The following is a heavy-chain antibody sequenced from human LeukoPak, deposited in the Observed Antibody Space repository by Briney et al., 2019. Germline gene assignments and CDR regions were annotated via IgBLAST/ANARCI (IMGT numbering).Heavy chain of an antibody. J-gene: IGHJ6*03. CDR3: AKGDSTSWNYYYYYMDV. Sequence: AGGSLRLSCAAAGFTFSRYAINWVRQATGKGLEWVSANSGSGGSTYYADSVKGRFTISRDNSKNTLYLQVNSLRAEDTALYYCAKGDSTSWNYYYYYMDVWGKGTTVTVSS. CDR2: NSGSGGST. D-gene: IGHD6-13*01. V-gene: IGHV3-23*01. CDR1: GFTFSRYA.